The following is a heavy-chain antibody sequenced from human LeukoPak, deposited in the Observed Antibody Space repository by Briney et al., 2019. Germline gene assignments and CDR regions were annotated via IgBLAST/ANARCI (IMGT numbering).Heavy chain of an antibody. D-gene: IGHD3-22*01. CDR2: ISPSGGST. V-gene: IGHV1-46*01. CDR1: GYTFTSYY. J-gene: IGHJ4*02. CDR3: ARSGAYYYDSSGYFLAY. Sequence: ASVTVSCKASGYTFTSYYMHWVRQAPGQGLEWMGIISPSGGSTSYAQKFQGRVTMTRDTSTSTVYMELSSLRSEDTAVYYCARSGAYYYDSSGYFLAYWGQGTLVTVSS.